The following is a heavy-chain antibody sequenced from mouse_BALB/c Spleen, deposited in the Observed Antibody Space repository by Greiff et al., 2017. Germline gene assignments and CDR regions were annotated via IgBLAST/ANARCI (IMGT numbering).Heavy chain of an antibody. V-gene: IGHV3-8*02. CDR2: ISYSGST. CDR1: GDSITSGY. D-gene: IGHD2-4*01. J-gene: IGHJ4*01. Sequence: EVKLVESGPSLVKPSQTLSLTCSVTGDSITSGYWNWIRKFPGNKLEYMGYISYSGSTYYNPSLKSRFSITRDTSKNQYYLHLNSVTTEDTATYYCASYDYDEGGLAMDYWGQGTSVTVSS. CDR3: ASYDYDEGGLAMDY.